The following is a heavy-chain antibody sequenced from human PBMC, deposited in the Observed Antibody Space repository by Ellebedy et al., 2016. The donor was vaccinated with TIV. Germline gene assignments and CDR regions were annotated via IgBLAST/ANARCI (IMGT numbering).Heavy chain of an antibody. CDR3: VRADYSSSWTNFDD. D-gene: IGHD6-13*01. V-gene: IGHV1-18*01. CDR2: ITVYNGNT. CDR1: GYTFTNYG. Sequence: ASVKVSXXASGYTFTNYGISWVRQAPGQGLEWMGWITVYNGNTEYAQKVQGRVTMTTDTPTSTAYMELRSLRSDDTAVYYCVRADYSSSWTNFDDWGQGTLVTVSS. J-gene: IGHJ4*02.